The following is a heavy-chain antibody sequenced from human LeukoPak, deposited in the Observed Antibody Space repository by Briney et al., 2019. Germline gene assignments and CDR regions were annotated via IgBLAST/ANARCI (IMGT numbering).Heavy chain of an antibody. Sequence: GGSLRLSCAASGFTFKNSAMHWVRQAPGKGLEWVAVISFDGSNEYYADSVKGRFSISRDNSKNTLYLLMNSLRAEDTAVYYCATDGEVAPLIGHFFENWGQGTLVTVST. CDR2: ISFDGSNE. D-gene: IGHD2-15*01. CDR1: GFTFKNSA. J-gene: IGHJ4*02. V-gene: IGHV3-30*04. CDR3: ATDGEVAPLIGHFFEN.